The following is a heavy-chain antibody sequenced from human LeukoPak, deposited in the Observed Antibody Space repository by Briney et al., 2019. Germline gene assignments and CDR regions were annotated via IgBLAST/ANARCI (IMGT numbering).Heavy chain of an antibody. CDR2: ISYDGRDE. J-gene: IGHJ5*02. D-gene: IGHD3-22*01. Sequence: PGSSLRLSCETSGFTFSNYAMHWVRQAPGKGLEWVAVISYDGRDEEYADSVGGRFSISRDRSKNTLYLQMNSLRVEDTAVYYCARDSNGGYYDSRPRFRFDPWGQGTLVTVSS. V-gene: IGHV3-30*04. CDR3: ARDSNGGYYDSRPRFRFDP. CDR1: GFTFSNYA.